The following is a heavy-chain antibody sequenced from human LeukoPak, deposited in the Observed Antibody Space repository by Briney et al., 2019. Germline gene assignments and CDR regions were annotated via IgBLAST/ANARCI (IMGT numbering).Heavy chain of an antibody. Sequence: GGSLRLSCAASGFTVSSNYMSWVRQAPGKGLEWVANTNEEGSEKNYVDSVKGRFTISRDNVENSLFLQMNSLRADDTAIYYCATGSTSGDYWGQGTLVTVSS. V-gene: IGHV3-7*03. CDR2: TNEEGSEK. J-gene: IGHJ4*02. CDR3: ATGSTSGDY. D-gene: IGHD6-19*01. CDR1: GFTVSSNY.